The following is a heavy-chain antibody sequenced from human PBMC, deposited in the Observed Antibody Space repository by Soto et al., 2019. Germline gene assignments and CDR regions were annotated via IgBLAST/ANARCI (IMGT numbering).Heavy chain of an antibody. CDR2: ISTYNGDT. Sequence: ASVKVSCKASGYTFTRSGSSWVRQAPGQGLEWMGWISTYNGDTNYAQTFQGRVTMTTDTSTSTVHMEVRSLRSDDTAVYYCAREGVAPYYYYGMDVWDQGTPVTVSS. CDR1: GYTFTRSG. V-gene: IGHV1-18*01. D-gene: IGHD5-12*01. CDR3: AREGVAPYYYYGMDV. J-gene: IGHJ6*02.